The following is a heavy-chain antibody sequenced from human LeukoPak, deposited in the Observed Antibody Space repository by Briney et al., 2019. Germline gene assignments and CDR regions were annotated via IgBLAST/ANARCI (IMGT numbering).Heavy chain of an antibody. CDR1: GGSFRGNY. CDR3: ATGNNTVADY. D-gene: IGHD1-1*01. J-gene: IGHJ4*02. V-gene: IGHV4-34*01. Sequence: SETLSLTCGVYGGSFRGNYWSWFRQPPGKGLEWIGEINHSGSTNYNASLKSRLSISEDTSKNHISLKVTSVTAADTAVYYCATGNNTVADYWGQGTLVTVSS. CDR2: INHSGST.